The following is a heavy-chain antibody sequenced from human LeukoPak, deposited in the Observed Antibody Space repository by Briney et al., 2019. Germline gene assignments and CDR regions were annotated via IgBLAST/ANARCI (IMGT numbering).Heavy chain of an antibody. Sequence: SETLSLTCAVYGGSFNGYYWSWIRQPPGKGLEYIGYIYYSGSTNYNPSLKSRLTISVDTSKNQFSLKLSSVTAADTAVYYCARETSQKGAHYMDVWGKGTTVTISS. CDR1: GGSFNGYY. J-gene: IGHJ6*03. CDR2: IYYSGST. V-gene: IGHV4-59*01. D-gene: IGHD3-16*01. CDR3: ARETSQKGAHYMDV.